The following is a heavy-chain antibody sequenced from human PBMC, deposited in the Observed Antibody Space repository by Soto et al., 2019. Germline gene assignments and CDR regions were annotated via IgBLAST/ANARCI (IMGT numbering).Heavy chain of an antibody. Sequence: EVQLVESGGGLVQPGRSLRLSCAASGFTFDDYAMHWVRQAPGKGLEWVSGISWNSGIIAYADSVKGRFTISRDNAKNSLYLQMNSLRAEDTALYYCAKDRRDYYYMDVWGKATTVTVSS. CDR1: GFTFDDYA. CDR2: ISWNSGII. CDR3: AKDRRDYYYMDV. J-gene: IGHJ6*03. V-gene: IGHV3-9*01.